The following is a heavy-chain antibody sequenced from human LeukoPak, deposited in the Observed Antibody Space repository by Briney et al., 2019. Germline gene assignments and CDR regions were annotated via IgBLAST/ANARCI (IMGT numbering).Heavy chain of an antibody. CDR1: GYSISTGYY. CDR2: FYHGGST. D-gene: IGHD3-22*01. V-gene: IGHV4-38-2*02. Sequence: SETLSLTCTVSGYSISTGYYWDWIRPPPGKGLEWIGTFYHGGSTYYNPSLKSRVTISVDTSKNQFSLKLSSVTAADTAVYFCARGPYSYDSSGAFDIWGQGTMVTVSS. CDR3: ARGPYSYDSSGAFDI. J-gene: IGHJ3*02.